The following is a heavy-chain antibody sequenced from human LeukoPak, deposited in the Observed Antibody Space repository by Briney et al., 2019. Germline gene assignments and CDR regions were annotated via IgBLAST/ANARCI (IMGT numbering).Heavy chain of an antibody. CDR1: GFTFRSIA. D-gene: IGHD4-17*01. CDR2: ISGGGGRT. J-gene: IGHJ4*02. V-gene: IGHV3-23*01. Sequence: PGGSLRLSCAASGFTFRSIAMSWVRQAPGKGVELVSVISGGGGRTYYADSVKGRFTISRNNSKNTLYLQMSSLRAEHTALYYCATDQIDYGDYAVDYWGQGTLVTVSS. CDR3: ATDQIDYGDYAVDY.